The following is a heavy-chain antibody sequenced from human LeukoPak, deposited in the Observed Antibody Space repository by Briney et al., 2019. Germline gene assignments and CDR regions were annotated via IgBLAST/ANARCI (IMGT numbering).Heavy chain of an antibody. CDR2: IWYDGSNK. CDR3: ARAPSWNYDYFDY. D-gene: IGHD1-7*01. Sequence: GGSLRLSCAASGFTFSSYAMHWVRQAPGKGLEWVAVIWYDGSNKYYADSVKGRFTISRDNSKNTLYLQMNSLRAEDTAVYYCARAPSWNYDYFDYWGQGTLVTVSS. V-gene: IGHV3-33*08. J-gene: IGHJ4*02. CDR1: GFTFSSYA.